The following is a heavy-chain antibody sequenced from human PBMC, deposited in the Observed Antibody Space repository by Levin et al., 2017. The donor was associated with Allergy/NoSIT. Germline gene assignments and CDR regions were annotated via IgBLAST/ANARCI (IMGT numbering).Heavy chain of an antibody. D-gene: IGHD2-2*01. CDR1: GYSFTSFW. J-gene: IGHJ3*02. CDR2: IHPSDSDA. Sequence: KVSCTTSGYSFTSFWIGWVRRLPGKGLECMGIIHPSDSDARYSPSFEGQVTMSVDRSTNTAYLQWASLKASDTAIYYCARRGCTTTNCPDLTFDIWGPGTAVTVSS. V-gene: IGHV5-51*01. CDR3: ARRGCTTTNCPDLTFDI.